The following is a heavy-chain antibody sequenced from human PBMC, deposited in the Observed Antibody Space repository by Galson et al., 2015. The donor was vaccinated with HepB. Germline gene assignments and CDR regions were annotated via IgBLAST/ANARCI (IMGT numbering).Heavy chain of an antibody. CDR1: GFTFSSYD. D-gene: IGHD6-13*01. J-gene: IGHJ2*01. CDR3: ARGLNPSSWPIDWYFDL. V-gene: IGHV3-13*05. CDR2: IGTAGDP. Sequence: SLRLSCAASGFTFSSYDMHWVRQATGKGLEWVSAIGTAGDPYYPGSVKGRFTISRENAKNSLYLQMNSLRAGDTAVYYCARGLNPSSWPIDWYFDLWGRGTLVTVSS.